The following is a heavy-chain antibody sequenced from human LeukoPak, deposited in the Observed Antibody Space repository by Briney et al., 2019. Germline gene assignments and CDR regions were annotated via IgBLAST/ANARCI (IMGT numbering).Heavy chain of an antibody. CDR3: ARENRLGYCSSTSCLPFDY. CDR1: GGSFSGYY. Sequence: PSETLSLTCAVYGGSFSGYYWSWIRQPPGKGLEWIGEINHSGSTNYNPSLKRRVTISVDTSKNQFSLKLSSVTAADTAVYYCARENRLGYCSSTSCLPFDYWGQGTLVTVSS. D-gene: IGHD2-2*01. J-gene: IGHJ4*02. CDR2: INHSGST. V-gene: IGHV4-34*01.